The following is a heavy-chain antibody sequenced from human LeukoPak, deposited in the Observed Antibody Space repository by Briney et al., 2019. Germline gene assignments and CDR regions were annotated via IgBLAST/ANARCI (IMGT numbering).Heavy chain of an antibody. V-gene: IGHV1-18*01. CDR2: ISGGYNGDS. CDR1: GYNFRHYG. J-gene: IGHJ4*02. Sequence: ASVKVSCKTSGYNFRHYGISWVRQAPGQGLEWMAWISGGYNGDSNYALKLRGRLTMTTDTSTSTAYMELRSLRSDDTAVYYCARDEKKYCSGGSCTAYFNYWGQGTLVTVSS. D-gene: IGHD2-15*01. CDR3: ARDEKKYCSGGSCTAYFNY.